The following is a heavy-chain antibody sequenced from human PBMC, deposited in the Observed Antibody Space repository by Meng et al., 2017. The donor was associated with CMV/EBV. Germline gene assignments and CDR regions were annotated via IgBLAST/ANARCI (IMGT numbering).Heavy chain of an antibody. CDR3: AKVGAVAGSYESPFGY. Sequence: ETLSLTCAASGFTFSSYAMSWVRQAPGKGLEWVSAISGSGGSTYYADSVKGRFTISRDNSKNTLYLQMNSLRAEDTAVYYCAKVGAVAGSYESPFGYWGQGTLVTVSS. CDR1: GFTFSSYA. V-gene: IGHV3-23*01. CDR2: ISGSGGST. J-gene: IGHJ4*02. D-gene: IGHD1-26*01.